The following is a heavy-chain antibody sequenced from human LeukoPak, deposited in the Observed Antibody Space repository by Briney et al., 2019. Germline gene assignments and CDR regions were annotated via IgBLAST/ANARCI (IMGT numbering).Heavy chain of an antibody. CDR3: ARLNGAMVRGVPDY. Sequence: GGSLRLSCAASGFTFSSYAMHWVRQAPGKGLEWVAVISYDGSNKYYADSVKGRFTISRDNSKNTLYLQMNSLRAEDTAVYYCARLNGAMVRGVPDYWGQGTLVTVSS. D-gene: IGHD3-10*01. J-gene: IGHJ4*02. CDR2: ISYDGSNK. CDR1: GFTFSSYA. V-gene: IGHV3-30*04.